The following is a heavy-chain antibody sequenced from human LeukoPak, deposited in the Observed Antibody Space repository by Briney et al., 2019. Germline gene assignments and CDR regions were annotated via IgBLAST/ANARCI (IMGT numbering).Heavy chain of an antibody. CDR1: GFTFDDYA. J-gene: IGHJ4*02. CDR2: ISWNSGSI. CDR3: AKDRRIAAAGYYFDY. Sequence: GRSLRLSCAASGFTFDDYAMHWVRQAPGKGLEWVSCISWNSGSIGYADSVKGRFTISRDNAKNSLYLQMNSLRAEDTALYYCAKDRRIAAAGYYFDYWGQGTLVTVSS. V-gene: IGHV3-9*01. D-gene: IGHD6-13*01.